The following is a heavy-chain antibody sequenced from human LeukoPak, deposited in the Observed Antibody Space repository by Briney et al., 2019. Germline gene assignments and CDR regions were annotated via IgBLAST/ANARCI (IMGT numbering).Heavy chain of an antibody. D-gene: IGHD6-19*01. CDR1: GFTFSSYA. V-gene: IGHV3-23*01. Sequence: PGGSLRLSCAASGFTFSSYAMSWVRQAPGKGLEWVSAISGSGGSTYYADSVKGRFTTSRDNSKNTLYLQMNSLRAEDTAVYYCEKQPWEQWLVPFDYWGQGTLVTVSS. J-gene: IGHJ4*02. CDR2: ISGSGGST. CDR3: EKQPWEQWLVPFDY.